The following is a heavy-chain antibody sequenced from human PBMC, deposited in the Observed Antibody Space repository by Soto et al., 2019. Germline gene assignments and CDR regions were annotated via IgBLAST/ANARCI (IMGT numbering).Heavy chain of an antibody. CDR3: ARGLWGYYDSSGYLDY. Sequence: PSETLSLTCAVYDGSFSVYYWSWIGHPPGKGLERTGEINHSGSTNYNPSLKSRVTISVDTSKNEFSLKLSSVTAADAAVYYCARGLWGYYDSSGYLDYWGNGTLVTVSS. CDR1: DGSFSVYY. D-gene: IGHD3-22*01. CDR2: INHSGST. V-gene: IGHV4-34*01. J-gene: IGHJ4*01.